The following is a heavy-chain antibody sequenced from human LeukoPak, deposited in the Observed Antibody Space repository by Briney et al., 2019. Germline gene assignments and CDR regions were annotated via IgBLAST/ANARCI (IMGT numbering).Heavy chain of an antibody. CDR2: IYSDGSST. CDR1: GFTFSSYW. J-gene: IGHJ6*03. CDR3: AKAGSYDYYYYMDV. Sequence: GGSLRLSCAASGFTFSSYWMHWVRQAPGKGPMWVSRIYSDGSSTIYADSVKGRFTISRDNAKNTLYLQMNSLRAEDTAVYYCAKAGSYDYYYYMDVWGKGTTVTVSS. V-gene: IGHV3-74*01. D-gene: IGHD3-10*01.